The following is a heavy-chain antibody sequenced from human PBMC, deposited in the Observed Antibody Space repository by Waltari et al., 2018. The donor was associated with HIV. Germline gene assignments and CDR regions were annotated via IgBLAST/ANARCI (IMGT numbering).Heavy chain of an antibody. J-gene: IGHJ4*02. D-gene: IGHD3-3*01. CDR3: AKRSIHRSADY. V-gene: IGHV3-30*18. CDR1: GFTFSSYG. Sequence: QVQLVESGGGVVQPGRSLRLSCAASGFTFSSYGMHWVRQAPGKGLEWVAVISYDGSNKYYADSVKGRFTISRDNSKNTLYLQMNSLRAEDTAVYYCAKRSIHRSADYWGQGTLVTVSS. CDR2: ISYDGSNK.